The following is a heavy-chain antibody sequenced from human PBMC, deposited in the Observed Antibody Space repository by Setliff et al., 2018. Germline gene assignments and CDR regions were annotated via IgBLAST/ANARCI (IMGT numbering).Heavy chain of an antibody. V-gene: IGHV1-18*01. D-gene: IGHD3-22*01. CDR2: INNYNFNT. J-gene: IGHJ4*02. CDR1: GFTFTDYG. Sequence: ASVKVSCKSSGFTFTDYGITWVRQVPGQGPEWMGWINNYNFNTQYAQKFQGRVTVTTDTSTTTAYMELRSLRADDTAVYYCARINFYVSSGYYYAPELWGQGTTVTVPQ. CDR3: ARINFYVSSGYYYAPEL.